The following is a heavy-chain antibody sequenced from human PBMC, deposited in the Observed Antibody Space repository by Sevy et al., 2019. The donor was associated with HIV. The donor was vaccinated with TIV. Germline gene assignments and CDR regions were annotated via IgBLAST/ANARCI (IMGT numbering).Heavy chain of an antibody. J-gene: IGHJ4*02. D-gene: IGHD1-26*01. CDR1: GFTFSNSA. Sequence: GGSLRLSCAASGFTFSNSAMTWVRQAPGKGLEWVSGISGSGGSTYYADSVKGRFTISRDNSKKTLYLQMNSLRVEDTAVYYCAKDQGGYFDYWGQGTLVTVSS. CDR2: ISGSGGST. V-gene: IGHV3-23*01. CDR3: AKDQGGYFDY.